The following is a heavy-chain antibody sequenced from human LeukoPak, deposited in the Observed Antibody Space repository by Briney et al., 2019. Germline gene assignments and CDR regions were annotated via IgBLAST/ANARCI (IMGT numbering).Heavy chain of an antibody. Sequence: GGSLRLSCAASGFTYSSYSMNWVRQAPGKGREWVSSISSSSSCIYYADSVKGRFTISRDNAKNSLYLQMNSLRAEDTAVYYCARQSLLWFGESPTPFDYWGQGTLVTVSS. CDR3: ARQSLLWFGESPTPFDY. D-gene: IGHD3-10*01. J-gene: IGHJ4*02. V-gene: IGHV3-21*01. CDR2: ISSSSSCI. CDR1: GFTYSSYS.